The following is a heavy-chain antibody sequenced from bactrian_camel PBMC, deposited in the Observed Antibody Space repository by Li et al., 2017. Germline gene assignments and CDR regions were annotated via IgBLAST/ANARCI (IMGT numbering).Heavy chain of an antibody. J-gene: IGHJ4*01. Sequence: LVLSCTVSGAEYETACVGWFRQPPGKEREGVGAIGGDASQFYADSVKGRFTIYRDNAKNTLYLQMNSLKPEDTALYSCAGSPLVGSSYCTRREAYNYRGQGTQVTVS. CDR1: GAEYETAC. CDR2: IGGDASQ. V-gene: IGHV3S55*01. D-gene: IGHD2*01. CDR3: AGSPLVGSSYCTRREAYNY.